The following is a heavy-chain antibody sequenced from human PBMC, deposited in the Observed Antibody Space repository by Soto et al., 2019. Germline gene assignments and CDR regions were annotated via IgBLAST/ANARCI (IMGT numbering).Heavy chain of an antibody. CDR3: ARTFARNLHFYES. D-gene: IGHD3-10*01. Sequence: EVQLVESGGDLVQAGGSLRLSCVASGFSFTSFFMTWVRQAPGKGLEWVANMREDGSEKYYVDSVKGRFTISTDNSKNLVFLDINGLRHEDMAVYFCARTFARNLHFYESWGQGTLVTVSP. CDR1: GFSFTSFF. CDR2: MREDGSEK. J-gene: IGHJ4*02. V-gene: IGHV3-7*03.